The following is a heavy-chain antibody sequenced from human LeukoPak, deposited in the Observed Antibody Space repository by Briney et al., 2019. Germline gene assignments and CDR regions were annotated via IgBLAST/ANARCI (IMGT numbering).Heavy chain of an antibody. J-gene: IGHJ4*02. Sequence: GGSLRLSCAASGFTFSSYAMSWVRQAPGKALEWVSAISGSGGSTYYADSVKGRFTISRDNSKNTLYLQMNSLRAEDTAVYYCAKDKSYYGSGTLFDYWGQGTLVTVSS. CDR2: ISGSGGST. D-gene: IGHD3-10*01. CDR3: AKDKSYYGSGTLFDY. CDR1: GFTFSSYA. V-gene: IGHV3-23*01.